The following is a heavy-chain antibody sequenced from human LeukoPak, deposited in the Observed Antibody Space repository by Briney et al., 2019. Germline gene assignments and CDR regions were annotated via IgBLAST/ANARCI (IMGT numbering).Heavy chain of an antibody. CDR3: TTVHRCTNGVCYQHH. D-gene: IGHD2-8*01. CDR1: GFTFSNAW. Sequence: GGSLRLSCAASGFTFSNAWMSWVRQAPGKGLEWVGRIKSKTDGGTTDYAAPVKGRFTISRDDPKNTLYLQMNSLKTEDTAVYYCTTVHRCTNGVCYQHHWGQGTLVTVSS. CDR2: IKSKTDGGTT. J-gene: IGHJ4*02. V-gene: IGHV3-15*01.